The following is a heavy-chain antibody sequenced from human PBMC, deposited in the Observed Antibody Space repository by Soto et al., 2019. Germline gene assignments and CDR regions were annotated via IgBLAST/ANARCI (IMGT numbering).Heavy chain of an antibody. J-gene: IGHJ4*02. CDR1: GYSVTSYW. CDR3: ARGAPSYYYDSSGYSRSSIDY. D-gene: IGHD3-22*01. CDR2: IYPGDSDT. Sequence: GESLKISCKGSGYSVTSYWIGWVRQMPGKGLEWMGIIYPGDSDTRYSPSFQGQVTISADKSISTAYLQWSSLKASDTAMYYCARGAPSYYYDSSGYSRSSIDYWGQGTLVTVSS. V-gene: IGHV5-51*01.